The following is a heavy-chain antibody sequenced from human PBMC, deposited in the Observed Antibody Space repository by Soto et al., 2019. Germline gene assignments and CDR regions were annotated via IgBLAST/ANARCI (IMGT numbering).Heavy chain of an antibody. D-gene: IGHD3-16*01. Sequence: SETLSLTCTVSGDSISSGNKYWSWIRQPPGKGLEWIGYIFSSGTTYYNPSLKSRLTMSLDASQDQFSLKLNSLTDADTAVYFCARVPSPFDYYYAMDVWGQGTTVTVSS. CDR2: IFSSGTT. CDR3: ARVPSPFDYYYAMDV. CDR1: GDSISSGNKY. V-gene: IGHV4-30-4*01. J-gene: IGHJ6*02.